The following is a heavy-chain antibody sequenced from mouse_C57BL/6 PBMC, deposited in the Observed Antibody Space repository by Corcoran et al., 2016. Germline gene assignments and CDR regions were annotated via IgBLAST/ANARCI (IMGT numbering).Heavy chain of an antibody. V-gene: IGHV9-3*01. Sequence: QIQLVQSGPELKKPGETVTISCKASGYTFTTYGMSWVKQDPGKGLKLMGWINTYSGVPTYADDFKGRFAFSLETSASTAYLQINNLKNEDTATYFCARSGRSGYDFDYWGQGTTLTVSS. D-gene: IGHD3-2*02. CDR3: ARSGRSGYDFDY. CDR2: INTYSGVP. CDR1: GYTFTTYG. J-gene: IGHJ2*01.